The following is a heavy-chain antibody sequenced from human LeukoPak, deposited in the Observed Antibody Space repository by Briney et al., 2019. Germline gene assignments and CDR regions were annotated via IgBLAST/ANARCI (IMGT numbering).Heavy chain of an antibody. Sequence: SETLSLTCAVYGGSFSGYYWSWIRQPPGKGLEWIGETNHSGSTNYNPSLKSRVTISVDTSKNQFSLKLSSVTAADTAVYYCARGVHYHDSSGYLGYWGQGTLVTVSS. V-gene: IGHV4-34*01. J-gene: IGHJ4*02. CDR1: GGSFSGYY. CDR2: TNHSGST. CDR3: ARGVHYHDSSGYLGY. D-gene: IGHD3-22*01.